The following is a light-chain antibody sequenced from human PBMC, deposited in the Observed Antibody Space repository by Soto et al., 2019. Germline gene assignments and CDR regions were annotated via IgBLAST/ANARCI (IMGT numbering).Light chain of an antibody. Sequence: EIVLTQSPGTLSLSPGERATLSCRASQSVTSRYLAWYQQKPGQSPRLLIYGVSSRATGIPDCFSGSGSVTDFTLTISRLEPEDFAVYYCQQYGSSPPFTFRHGTKVDLK. CDR1: QSVTSRY. J-gene: IGKJ3*01. CDR3: QQYGSSPPFT. V-gene: IGKV3-20*01. CDR2: GVS.